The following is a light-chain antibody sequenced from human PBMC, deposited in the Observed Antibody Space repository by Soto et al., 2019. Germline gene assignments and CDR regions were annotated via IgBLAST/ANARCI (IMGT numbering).Light chain of an antibody. CDR3: QSFDNSLSGFYV. Sequence: QSVLTKTPSVSGAPGQTITISCTGTDSNIGAGYDVHWYQHLPGRAPKLLIFGNTHRPSGVPDRFSGSKSGTSASLAITGLQPEDEADYYCQSFDNSLSGFYVFGSGTKVTVL. J-gene: IGLJ1*01. V-gene: IGLV1-40*01. CDR2: GNT. CDR1: DSNIGAGYD.